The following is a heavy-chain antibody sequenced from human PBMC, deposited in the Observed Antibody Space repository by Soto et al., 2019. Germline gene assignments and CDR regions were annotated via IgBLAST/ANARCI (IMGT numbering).Heavy chain of an antibody. Sequence: SETLSLTCTVSGGSISSYYWSWIRQPAGKGLEWIGYIYYSGSSNYNPSLKSRVIMPLDTSKNQFSLKLSSVTAADTAVYYCARPYSGSYWAAFDIWGQGTMVTVSS. J-gene: IGHJ3*02. V-gene: IGHV4-59*01. CDR3: ARPYSGSYWAAFDI. CDR2: IYYSGSS. CDR1: GGSISSYY. D-gene: IGHD1-26*01.